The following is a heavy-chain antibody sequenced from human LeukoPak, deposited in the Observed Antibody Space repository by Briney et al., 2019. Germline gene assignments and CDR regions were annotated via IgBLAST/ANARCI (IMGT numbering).Heavy chain of an antibody. Sequence: SETLSLTCTVSGGSISSYHWSWVRQPPGKGLEWIGYIYYSGHTYYNPSLKSRVTISADLSTNQFSLNLSSVTAADTAVYFCARGLRDPREKAFDIWGQGTIVTVSS. V-gene: IGHV4-59*12. D-gene: IGHD1-26*01. CDR1: GGSISSYH. CDR2: IYYSGHT. J-gene: IGHJ3*02. CDR3: ARGLRDPREKAFDI.